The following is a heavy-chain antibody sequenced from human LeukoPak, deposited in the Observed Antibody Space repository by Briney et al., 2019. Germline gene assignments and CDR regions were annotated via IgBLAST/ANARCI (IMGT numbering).Heavy chain of an antibody. V-gene: IGHV4-59*08. CDR1: GGSISSYY. CDR3: ARLYDFWSGYELDY. J-gene: IGHJ4*02. D-gene: IGHD3-3*01. CDR2: ISYSGST. Sequence: SETLSLTCTVSGGSISSYYWSWIRQPPGKGLEWIGYISYSGSTNYNPSLKSRVTISVDTSKNQFSLKLSSVTAADTAVYYCARLYDFWSGYELDYWGQGTLVTVSS.